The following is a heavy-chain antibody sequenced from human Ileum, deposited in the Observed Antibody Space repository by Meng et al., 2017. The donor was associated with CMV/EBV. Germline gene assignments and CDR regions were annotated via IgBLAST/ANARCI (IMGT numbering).Heavy chain of an antibody. CDR1: GGSINSGSYY. CDR2: IHTGGST. D-gene: IGHD3-10*01. CDR3: ARDLHYGSVSYNNYFDY. J-gene: IGHJ4*01. Sequence: QVQLEESGPGLVKPSQTLSLTCTVSGGSINSGSYYWTWIRQSAGEGLEWIGRIHTGGSTIYNPSLKSRVAMSLDTSKNQFSLELSSVNSEDTAVYYCARDLHYGSVSYNNYFDYWGQGTLVTVSS. V-gene: IGHV4-61*02.